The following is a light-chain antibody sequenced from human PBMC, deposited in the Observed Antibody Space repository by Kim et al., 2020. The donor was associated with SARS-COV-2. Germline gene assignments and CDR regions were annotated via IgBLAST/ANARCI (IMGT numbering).Light chain of an antibody. CDR2: GAS. J-gene: IGKJ5*01. V-gene: IGKV3-20*01. CDR1: QSVSSSD. Sequence: SPGERATPPCRASQSVSSSDLSCDQKRPGQGPRLLIYGASSRATGIPDRFSGSGAVTDFTLTISRLEPEEFAVYYCQQYGSSSITFGQGTRRGSK. CDR3: QQYGSSSIT.